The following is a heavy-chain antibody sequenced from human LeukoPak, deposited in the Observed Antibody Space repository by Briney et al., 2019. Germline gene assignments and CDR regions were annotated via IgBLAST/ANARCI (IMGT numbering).Heavy chain of an antibody. V-gene: IGHV4-59*01. Sequence: PSETLSLTCTISGDSISSNYWSWIRQLPGKGLGWIGYIYYSGSTNYNPSLKSRVTISADTSNNQFSLKLNSVTAADTAVYYCARVGAWYSSGWYYFDYWGQGTLVTASS. CDR2: IYYSGST. CDR1: GDSISSNY. CDR3: ARVGAWYSSGWYYFDY. D-gene: IGHD6-19*01. J-gene: IGHJ4*02.